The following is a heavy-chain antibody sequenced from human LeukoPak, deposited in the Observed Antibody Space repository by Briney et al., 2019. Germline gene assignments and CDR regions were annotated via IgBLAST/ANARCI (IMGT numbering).Heavy chain of an antibody. V-gene: IGHV4-39*07. D-gene: IGHD6-19*01. J-gene: IGHJ2*01. CDR1: GASISSGSNY. CDR3: ARVAQNLERIAVAGTSEWRANWYFDL. CDR2: IYSSGST. Sequence: SETLSLTCSVSGASISSGSNYWGWIRQPPGKTLEWIGSIYSSGSTYYNPSLKSRVIIIIDTPKNHFSLKLRSVTAADTAVYYCARVAQNLERIAVAGTSEWRANWYFDLWGRGTLVTVSS.